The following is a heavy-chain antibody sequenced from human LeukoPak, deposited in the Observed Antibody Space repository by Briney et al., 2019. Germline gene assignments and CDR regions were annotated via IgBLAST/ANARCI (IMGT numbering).Heavy chain of an antibody. D-gene: IGHD3/OR15-3a*01. Sequence: SETLSLTCNVSGGSISSFYLSWIRQPPGKGLEWIGYIYYSGSPNYNPSLKSRVTISVDTSKNQFSLKLSSVTVADTAVYYCARLRTGLHYYYYYYMDVWGKGTTVTVSS. CDR2: IYYSGSP. J-gene: IGHJ6*03. CDR1: GGSISSFY. CDR3: ARLRTGLHYYYYYYMDV. V-gene: IGHV4-59*01.